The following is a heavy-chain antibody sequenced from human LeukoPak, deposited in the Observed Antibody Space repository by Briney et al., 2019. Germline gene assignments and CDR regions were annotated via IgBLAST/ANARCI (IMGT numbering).Heavy chain of an antibody. CDR1: GGSMTTHH. CDR2: VFDSGRT. J-gene: IGHJ4*02. D-gene: IGHD5-18*01. Sequence: SETLSLACTVSGGSMTTHHWNWIRQTPGKGLEWIGYVFDSGRTKENPSLKSRVALSADTSKNQLSLRLSSVTAADTAVYYCTTIKRGNIFGYFDFWGQGILVTVSS. V-gene: IGHV4-59*11. CDR3: TTIKRGNIFGYFDF.